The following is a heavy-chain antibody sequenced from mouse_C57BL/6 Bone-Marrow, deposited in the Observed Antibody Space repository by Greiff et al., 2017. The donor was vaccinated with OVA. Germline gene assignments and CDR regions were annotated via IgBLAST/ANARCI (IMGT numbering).Heavy chain of an antibody. CDR3: ARDVVVGYDGDPWVDY. V-gene: IGHV5-4*01. CDR1: GFTFSSYA. D-gene: IGHD2-2*01. J-gene: IGHJ4*01. CDR2: ISAGGSYT. Sequence: EVQLVESGGGLVKPGGSLKLSCAASGFTFSSYAMSWVRQTPDKRLEWVATISAGGSYTYYPDNVKGRFTISRDNAKNNLYLQMSHLKAEDTAMYYCARDVVVGYDGDPWVDYWGQGTSVTVSS.